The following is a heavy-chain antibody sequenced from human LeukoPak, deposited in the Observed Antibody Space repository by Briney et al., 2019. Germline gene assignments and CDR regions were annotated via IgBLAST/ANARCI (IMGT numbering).Heavy chain of an antibody. V-gene: IGHV4-59*08. CDR2: IYYSGST. CDR3: ASWGVGATMGAFDI. CDR1: GGSISSYY. J-gene: IGHJ3*02. D-gene: IGHD1-26*01. Sequence: PSQTLSLTCTVSGGSISSYYWSWIRQPPGKGLEWIGYIYYSGSTNYNPSLKSRVTISVDTSKNQFSLKLSSVTAADTAVYYCASWGVGATMGAFDIWGQGTMVTVSS.